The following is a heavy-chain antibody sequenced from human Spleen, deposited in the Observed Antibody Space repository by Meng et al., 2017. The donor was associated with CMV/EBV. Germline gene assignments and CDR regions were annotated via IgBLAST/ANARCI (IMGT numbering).Heavy chain of an antibody. CDR3: ARDDGYCRSTDCYDLDY. Sequence: SVKVSCKSAGGSFGNYAISWVRQAPGQGLEWMGGIIPILGFTHYAPKFQGRVTITADKSTSTTYMELRSLRSGDTAMYYCARDDGYCRSTDCYDLDYWGRGTLVTVSS. V-gene: IGHV1-69*10. J-gene: IGHJ4*02. CDR1: GGSFGNYA. D-gene: IGHD2-2*01. CDR2: IIPILGFT.